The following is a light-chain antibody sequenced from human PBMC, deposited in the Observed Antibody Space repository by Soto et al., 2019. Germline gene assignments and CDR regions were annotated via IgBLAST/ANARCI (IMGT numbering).Light chain of an antibody. J-gene: IGKJ2*03. V-gene: IGKV3D-15*01. CDR2: YMS. CDR1: QSAGNF. Sequence: TLSVSPGETGSLCCLASQSAGNFLAWYQQKAGQAPRLLIYYMSTRDTGIPARFSGSGSGTDFTLTINGLQPEDFAGYYCQQYATALFSFGQGTKVDIK. CDR3: QQYATALFS.